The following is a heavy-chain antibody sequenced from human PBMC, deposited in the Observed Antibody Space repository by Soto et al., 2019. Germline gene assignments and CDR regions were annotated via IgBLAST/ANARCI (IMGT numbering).Heavy chain of an antibody. V-gene: IGHV1-69*02. CDR2: IIPILGIA. CDR3: ASTPYIAANYYYGMDV. CDR1: GGTFSSYT. J-gene: IGHJ6*02. D-gene: IGHD6-13*01. Sequence: QVQLVQSGAEVKKPGSSVKVSCKASGGTFSSYTISWVRQAPEQGLEWMGRIIPILGIANNAQKFQGRVTITADISTSTAYMELSSLRSEYTAVYYCASTPYIAANYYYGMDVWGQGTTVTVSS.